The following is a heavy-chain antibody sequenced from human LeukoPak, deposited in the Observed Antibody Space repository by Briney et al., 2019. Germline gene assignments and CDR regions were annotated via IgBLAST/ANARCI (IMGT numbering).Heavy chain of an antibody. V-gene: IGHV1-24*01. J-gene: IGHJ3*02. D-gene: IGHD1-26*01. CDR2: FDPEDGET. Sequence: ASVKVSCKVSGYTLTELSMHWVRQAPGKGLEWMGGFDPEDGETIYAQKFQGRVTMTRDTSTSTVYMELSSLRSEDTAVYYCASSNPGAFDIWGQGTMVTVSS. CDR1: GYTLTELS. CDR3: ASSNPGAFDI.